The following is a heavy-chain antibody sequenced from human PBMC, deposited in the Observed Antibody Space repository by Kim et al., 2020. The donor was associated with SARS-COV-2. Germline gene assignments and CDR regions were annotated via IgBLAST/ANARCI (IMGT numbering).Heavy chain of an antibody. V-gene: IGHV3-48*02. D-gene: IGHD3-9*01. CDR1: GFTFSSYS. Sequence: GSLRLSCAASGFTFSSYSMNWVRQAPGKGLEWVSYISSSSRTIYYADSVKGRFTISRDNAKNSLYLQMNSLRDEDTAVYYCARDRWDYDILTGYPNLPQHRYYFDYWGQGTLVTVSS. CDR2: ISSSSRTI. CDR3: ARDRWDYDILTGYPNLPQHRYYFDY. J-gene: IGHJ4*02.